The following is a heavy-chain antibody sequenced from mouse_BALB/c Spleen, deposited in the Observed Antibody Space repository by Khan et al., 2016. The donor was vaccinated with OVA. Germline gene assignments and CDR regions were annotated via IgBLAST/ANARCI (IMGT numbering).Heavy chain of an antibody. D-gene: IGHD2-14*01. V-gene: IGHV2-6-4*01. CDR2: IWGGGGT. J-gene: IGHJ4*01. CDR3: ARAYYRYYGYYSMDY. Sequence: VQLQESGPGLVAPSPSLSITCTVSGFSLSRYNINWVRQPPGKGLEWLGMIWGGGGTDYNSTLKSRLNISKDNSKSQVFLKMNSLQTDDTAMYYCARAYYRYYGYYSMDYWGQGTSGTVSS. CDR1: GFSLSRYN.